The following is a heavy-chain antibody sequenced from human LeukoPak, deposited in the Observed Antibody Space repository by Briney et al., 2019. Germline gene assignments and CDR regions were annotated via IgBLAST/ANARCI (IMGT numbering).Heavy chain of an antibody. V-gene: IGHV1-18*01. CDR2: INTYNGDT. Sequence: ASVKVSCKAFGYTFTSYGITWVRQAPGQGLEWMGWINTYNGDTNYAQKLQGRVTMTTDTSTGTAYMELRSLRSDDTAVYYCARTSIVGAYSELDYWGQGTLVTVSS. CDR1: GYTFTSYG. J-gene: IGHJ4*02. CDR3: ARTSIVGAYSELDY. D-gene: IGHD1-26*01.